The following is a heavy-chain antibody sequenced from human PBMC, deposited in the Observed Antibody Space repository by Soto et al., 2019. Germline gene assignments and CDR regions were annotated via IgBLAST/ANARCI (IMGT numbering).Heavy chain of an antibody. D-gene: IGHD4-17*01. CDR2: IKAYSGNT. CDR1: GYSFATST. Sequence: QLQLVQSGPEAKKPGASVKVSCKASGYSFATSTISWLRQAPGQGPEWMGWIKAYSGNTNYAQKLHGRLTMTTHTSTSTAYMELRSLTTDDTAIYYCAIADYCDDEYWGQGTLVTVSS. J-gene: IGHJ4*02. V-gene: IGHV1-18*01. CDR3: AIADYCDDEY.